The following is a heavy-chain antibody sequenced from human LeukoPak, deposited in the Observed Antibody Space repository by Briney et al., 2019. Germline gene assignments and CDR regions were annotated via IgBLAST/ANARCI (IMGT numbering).Heavy chain of an antibody. J-gene: IGHJ4*02. CDR3: ARSGGIAASGTCLDS. V-gene: IGHV3-30*03. CDR2: ISYDGSNK. CDR1: GFTFSRYG. D-gene: IGHD6-13*01. Sequence: GGSLRLSCAASGFTFSRYGTHWVRQAPGKGLEWVAVISYDGSNKYYADSVKGRFTISRDNSKNTLYLQMNSLRAEDTAVYYCARSGGIAASGTCLDSWGQGTLVTVSS.